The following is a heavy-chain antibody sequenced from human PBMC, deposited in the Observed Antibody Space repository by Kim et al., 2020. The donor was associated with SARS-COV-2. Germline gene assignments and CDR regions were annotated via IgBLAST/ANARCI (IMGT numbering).Heavy chain of an antibody. V-gene: IGHV4-39*07. J-gene: IGHJ4*02. CDR3: ARGSYSSGWSNFGY. D-gene: IGHD6-19*01. Sequence: SPSLKSRVTISVDTSKNQFSLKVTFVTAADTALYYCARGSYSSGWSNFGYWGQGTLVTVSS.